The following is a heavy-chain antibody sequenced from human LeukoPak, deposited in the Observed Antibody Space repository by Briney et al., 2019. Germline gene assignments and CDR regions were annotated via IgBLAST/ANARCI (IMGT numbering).Heavy chain of an antibody. CDR2: IKQDGFEK. CDR3: ACSSTSQYYYYFYYMDV. Sequence: GGSLRLSCAASGFNFSSNWMTWVRQAPGKGLEWVANIKQDGFEKYYVDSVKGRFTISRDNGKNSLYLQMSSLRAEDTAVYYCACSSTSQYYYYFYYMDVWGKGTTVTVSS. CDR1: GFNFSSNW. D-gene: IGHD2-2*01. J-gene: IGHJ6*03. V-gene: IGHV3-7*01.